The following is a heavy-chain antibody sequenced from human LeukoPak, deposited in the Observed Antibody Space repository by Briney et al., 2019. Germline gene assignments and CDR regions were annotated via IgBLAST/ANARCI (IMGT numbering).Heavy chain of an antibody. J-gene: IGHJ4*02. Sequence: GRSLRLSCAASGFTFSGYYMNWVRNAPGKGQEWVSSSSSSSTIYYADSVKGRFTISRDNAKNSLYLQMNSLRAEDTAVYYGARVEVAVAIDYWGQGTLVTVSS. D-gene: IGHD6-19*01. CDR3: ARVEVAVAIDY. CDR2: SSSSSTI. V-gene: IGHV3-69-1*01. CDR1: GFTFSGYY.